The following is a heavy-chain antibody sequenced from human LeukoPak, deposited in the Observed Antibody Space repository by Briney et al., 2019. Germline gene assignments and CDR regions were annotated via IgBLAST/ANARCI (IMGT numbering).Heavy chain of an antibody. CDR1: GYSFTDYY. V-gene: IGHV1-2*02. Sequence: ASVKVSCKASGYSFTDYYMHWVRQAPGQGLEWMGWINPDSGGTNYAQKFQGRVTMTRDTSISTAYMELSSLRSDDTAVYYCARDSGTTGEVKFDPWGQGTLVTVSS. CDR2: INPDSGGT. D-gene: IGHD3-10*01. J-gene: IGHJ5*02. CDR3: ARDSGTTGEVKFDP.